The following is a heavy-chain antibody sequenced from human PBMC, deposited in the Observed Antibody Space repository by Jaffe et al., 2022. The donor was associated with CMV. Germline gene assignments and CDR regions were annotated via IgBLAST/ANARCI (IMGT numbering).Heavy chain of an antibody. CDR2: IHPVLGTG. CDR1: GATFSIGT. Sequence: QVQLLQSGAEVKKPGSSVRVSCRASGATFSIGTINWVRRAPGQGLEWMGGIHPVLGTGNYAQKFQGRVTITADESTNTGYMEISSLRSDDTAIYYCARAWTMANSYYFDYWGQGTLITVSS. V-gene: IGHV1-69*01. D-gene: IGHD5-12*01. CDR3: ARAWTMANSYYFDY. J-gene: IGHJ4*02.